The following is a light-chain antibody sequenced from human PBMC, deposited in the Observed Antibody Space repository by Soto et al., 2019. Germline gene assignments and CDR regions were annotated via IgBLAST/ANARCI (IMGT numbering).Light chain of an antibody. Sequence: EIVMTQSPATLSVSPGERATLSCRASQSVSSNLAWYQQKPGQAPRLLIYDASTRATGIPDRFSGSGSETEFTLTISSLQSEDFAVYYCQQHSHWPPWTFGQGTRVEIQ. J-gene: IGKJ1*01. V-gene: IGKV3-15*01. CDR1: QSVSSN. CDR3: QQHSHWPPWT. CDR2: DAS.